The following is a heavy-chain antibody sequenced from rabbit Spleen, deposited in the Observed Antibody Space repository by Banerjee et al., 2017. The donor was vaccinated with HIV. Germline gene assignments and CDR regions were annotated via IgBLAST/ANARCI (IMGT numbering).Heavy chain of an antibody. CDR1: GFSFSSYYY. CDR3: ARDLAGAIGWNFYL. V-gene: IGHV1S45*01. CDR2: IYNGDGST. D-gene: IGHD4-1*01. Sequence: QEQLVEYGGDLVQPEGSLTLTCTASGFSFSSYYYMCWVRQAPGKGPEWIACIYNGDGSTYYASWAKGRFTISRASSTTVTLQMTSLTAADTATYFCARDLAGAIGWNFYLWGQGTLVTVS. J-gene: IGHJ3*01.